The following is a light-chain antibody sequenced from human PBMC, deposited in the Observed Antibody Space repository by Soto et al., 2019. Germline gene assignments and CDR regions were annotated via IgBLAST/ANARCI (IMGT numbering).Light chain of an antibody. CDR1: QDIRSS. CDR3: QQDSSWPLT. Sequence: EIAMTQSPATLSMSPGERITLSCRASQDIRSSLAWYQQKPGQAPRLLIYGASIRATGVPATFSGSGSGTEFTLSISSLQSEHLGVYYCQQDSSWPLTFGGGTKV. V-gene: IGKV3-15*01. J-gene: IGKJ4*01. CDR2: GAS.